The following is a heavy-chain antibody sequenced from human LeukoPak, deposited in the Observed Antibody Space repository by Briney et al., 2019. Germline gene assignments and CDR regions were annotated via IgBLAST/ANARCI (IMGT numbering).Heavy chain of an antibody. J-gene: IGHJ5*02. CDR3: ARETLGADHPSNWFDP. Sequence: SETLSLTCAVYGGSFSGYYWRWIRQPPGKGLEWIGEINHSGSTNYNPSLKSRVTISVDTSKNQFSLKLSSVTAADSAVYYCARETLGADHPSNWFDPWGQGTLVTVSS. V-gene: IGHV4-34*01. CDR1: GGSFSGYY. D-gene: IGHD1-26*01. CDR2: INHSGST.